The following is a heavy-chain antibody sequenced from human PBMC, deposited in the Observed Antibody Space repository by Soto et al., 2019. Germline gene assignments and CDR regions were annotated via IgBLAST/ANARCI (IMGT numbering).Heavy chain of an antibody. Sequence: GGSLRLSCAASGFTFSSYAMHWVRQAPGKGLEWVAVISYDGSNKYYADSVKGRFTISRDNSKSTLYLQMNSLRAEDTAVYYCARDLEVGALDYWGQGTLVTVSS. V-gene: IGHV3-30-3*01. CDR3: ARDLEVGALDY. J-gene: IGHJ4*02. CDR2: ISYDGSNK. CDR1: GFTFSSYA. D-gene: IGHD1-26*01.